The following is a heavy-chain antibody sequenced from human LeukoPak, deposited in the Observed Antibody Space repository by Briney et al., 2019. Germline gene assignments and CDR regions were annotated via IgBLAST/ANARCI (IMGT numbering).Heavy chain of an antibody. CDR1: GGSISSYY. J-gene: IGHJ3*02. CDR2: IYYSGST. Sequence: PSETLSLTCTVSGGSISSYYWSWIRQPPGKGLEWIGYIYYSGSTNYNPSLKSRVTISVDTSKNQFSLKLSSVTAADTAVYYCARPIAAAGPIPGAFDIWGQGTMVTVS. CDR3: ARPIAAAGPIPGAFDI. V-gene: IGHV4-59*08. D-gene: IGHD6-13*01.